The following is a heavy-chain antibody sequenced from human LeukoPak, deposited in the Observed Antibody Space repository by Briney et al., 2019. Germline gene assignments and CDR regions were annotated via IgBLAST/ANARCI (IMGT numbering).Heavy chain of an antibody. J-gene: IGHJ5*02. CDR2: TYYSGST. D-gene: IGHD3-22*01. CDR3: ARPYYYDSRIDP. CDR1: GVSISSGDYY. Sequence: SETLSLTCTVSGVSISSGDYYWSWIRQPPGKGLEWIGYTYYSGSTYFNPSLKSRVTISVDTSKNQFSLKLSSVTAADTAVYYCARPYYYDSRIDPWGQGTRVTVSS. V-gene: IGHV4-30-4*01.